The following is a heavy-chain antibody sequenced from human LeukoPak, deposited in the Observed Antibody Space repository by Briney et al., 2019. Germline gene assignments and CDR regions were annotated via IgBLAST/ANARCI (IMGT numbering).Heavy chain of an antibody. D-gene: IGHD4-17*01. CDR1: GFTFSNYA. V-gene: IGHV3-23*01. J-gene: IGHJ6*02. CDR3: AKHQQIYGDSLMDV. Sequence: PGGSLRLSCAASGFTFSNYAMSWVRQAPGKGLEWVSSIRGNGARTDYADSAKGRFTISRDNSKNTLYLQMNSLRAEDTAVYYCAKHQQIYGDSLMDVWGQGTTVTVSS. CDR2: IRGNGART.